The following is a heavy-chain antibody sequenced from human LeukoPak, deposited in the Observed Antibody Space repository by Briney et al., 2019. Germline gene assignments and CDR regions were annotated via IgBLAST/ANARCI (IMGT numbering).Heavy chain of an antibody. Sequence: ASVKVSCKASGYTFTGYYMHWVRQAPGQGLEWMGWINPNSGGTNYAQKFRGRVTMTRDTSISTAYMELSRLRSDDTAVYYCARENYGDYVNWFDPWGQGTLVTVSS. J-gene: IGHJ5*02. V-gene: IGHV1-2*02. CDR2: INPNSGGT. D-gene: IGHD4-17*01. CDR1: GYTFTGYY. CDR3: ARENYGDYVNWFDP.